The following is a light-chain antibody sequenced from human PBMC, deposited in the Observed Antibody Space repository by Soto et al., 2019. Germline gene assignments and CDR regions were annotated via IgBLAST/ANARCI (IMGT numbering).Light chain of an antibody. CDR2: EGS. V-gene: IGLV2-23*01. J-gene: IGLJ7*01. Sequence: QSALTQPASVSGSPGQSITISCTGTSSDVGSYNLVSWYQQHPGKAPKLMIYEGSKRHSGVSDRFSGSKSGNTASLTVSGLQAEDEADYYCCSYAGSSIFYVFGSGTQLTVL. CDR1: SSDVGSYNL. CDR3: CSYAGSSIFYV.